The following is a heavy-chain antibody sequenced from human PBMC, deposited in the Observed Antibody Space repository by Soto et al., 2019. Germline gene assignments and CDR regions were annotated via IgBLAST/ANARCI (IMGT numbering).Heavy chain of an antibody. Sequence: ASVKVSSKASGYPFDTYGINWMRQAPGQRPEWMGWISAYNGQTDYAQNFQGRVTMATDTSTNTAYMELRNLRSDDTAVYYCARDPHEFCNSYFFGPWRPGTFFTVPS. D-gene: IGHD3-3*01. CDR3: ARDPHEFCNSYFFGP. CDR2: ISAYNGQT. J-gene: IGHJ5*02. CDR1: GYPFDTYG. V-gene: IGHV1-18*01.